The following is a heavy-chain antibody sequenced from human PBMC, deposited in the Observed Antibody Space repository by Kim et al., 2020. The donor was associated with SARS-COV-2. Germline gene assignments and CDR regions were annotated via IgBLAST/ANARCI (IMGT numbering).Heavy chain of an antibody. Sequence: SETLSLTCTVSGGSISSYYWSWIRQPPGKGLEWIGHIYYSGSTNYNPSLKSRVTISVDTSENQFSLKLSSVTAADTAVYYCARVYPYYYGMDVWGQGTTVTVSS. V-gene: IGHV4-59*08. CDR1: GGSISSYY. J-gene: IGHJ6*02. D-gene: IGHD2-8*01. CDR2: IYYSGST. CDR3: ARVYPYYYGMDV.